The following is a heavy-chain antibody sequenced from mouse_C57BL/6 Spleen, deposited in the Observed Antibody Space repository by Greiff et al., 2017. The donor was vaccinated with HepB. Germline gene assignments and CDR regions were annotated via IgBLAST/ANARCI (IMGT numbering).Heavy chain of an antibody. J-gene: IGHJ3*01. V-gene: IGHV14-4*01. CDR2: IDPENGDT. Sequence: EVQLQQSGAELVRPGASVKLSCTASGFNIKDYYMHWVKQRPEQGLEWIGWIDPENGDTEYASKFQGKATITADTSSNTAYLQLSSLTSEDTAVYYCTLLTGTWAYWGQGTLVTVSA. D-gene: IGHD4-1*01. CDR3: TLLTGTWAY. CDR1: GFNIKDYY.